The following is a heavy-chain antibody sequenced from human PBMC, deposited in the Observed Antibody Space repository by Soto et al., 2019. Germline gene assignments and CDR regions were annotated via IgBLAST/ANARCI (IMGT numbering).Heavy chain of an antibody. Sequence: ASVKVSCKASAYTFPEYFINWVRQASGQGLEWMGWMNPKRGNTGYAQKFQDRVTMTRNTSIGTAYMDLRSLGSDDTAVYYCARVMSNGHSDLWGQGTLVTVSS. J-gene: IGHJ5*02. CDR3: ARVMSNGHSDL. V-gene: IGHV1-8*01. D-gene: IGHD2-8*01. CDR1: AYTFPEYF. CDR2: MNPKRGNT.